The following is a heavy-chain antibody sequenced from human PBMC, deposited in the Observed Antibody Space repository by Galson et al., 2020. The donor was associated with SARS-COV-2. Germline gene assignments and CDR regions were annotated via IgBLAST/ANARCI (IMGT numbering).Heavy chain of an antibody. Sequence: SETLSLTCTVSGYSINSGYFWGWRRQPPGEGLELSGSIFHSRSTFYNPSLQRRLTISRDTSKNQFSLKLTSVTDADTAVYYCARDEGYTSGWAVGGWYWGQGTLVTVSS. V-gene: IGHV4-38-2*02. CDR1: GYSINSGYF. J-gene: IGHJ4*02. D-gene: IGHD6-19*01. CDR3: ARDEGYTSGWAVGGWY. CDR2: IFHSRST.